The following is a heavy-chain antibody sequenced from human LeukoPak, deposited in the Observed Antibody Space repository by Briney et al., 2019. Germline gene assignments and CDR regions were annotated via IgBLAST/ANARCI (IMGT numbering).Heavy chain of an antibody. Sequence: GGSLRLSCAASGFTFSSYAKSWVRQAPGKGLEWVSAISGSGGSTYYADSVKGRFTISRDNSKNTLYLQMNSLRAEDTAVYYCAKGYYYGSGSYYPFDVWGQGTTVTVSS. V-gene: IGHV3-23*01. D-gene: IGHD3-10*01. CDR3: AKGYYYGSGSYYPFDV. J-gene: IGHJ6*02. CDR2: ISGSGGST. CDR1: GFTFSSYA.